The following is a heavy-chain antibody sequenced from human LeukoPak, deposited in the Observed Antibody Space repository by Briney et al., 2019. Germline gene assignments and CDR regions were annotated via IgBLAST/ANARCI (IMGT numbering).Heavy chain of an antibody. CDR1: GFTFSRYW. D-gene: IGHD4-17*01. Sequence: GGSLRLSCVASGFTFSRYWMHWVRQAPGKGLVWVSRINSDGRSTNYADSVKGRFSISRDTSKNTLYLQMNSLRAEDTAVYYCARTVGYGDYSWFDPWGQGTLVTVSS. CDR2: INSDGRST. CDR3: ARTVGYGDYSWFDP. V-gene: IGHV3-74*01. J-gene: IGHJ5*02.